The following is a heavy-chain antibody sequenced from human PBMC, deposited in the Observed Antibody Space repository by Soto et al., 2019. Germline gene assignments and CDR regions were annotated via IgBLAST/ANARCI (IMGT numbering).Heavy chain of an antibody. Sequence: RPKLRNATQTLTLTCTSPGFSLRTRGMGVGWIRQPPGKALEWLALIYWDDDKRYSPSLKSRLTITKDTSKNQVVLTMTNMDPVDTATYYCAHIPYRSSWYDNGFEPWGQGTLVTVS. V-gene: IGHV2-5*02. CDR1: GFSLRTRGMG. D-gene: IGHD6-13*01. CDR2: IYWDDDK. J-gene: IGHJ5*02. CDR3: AHIPYRSSWYDNGFEP.